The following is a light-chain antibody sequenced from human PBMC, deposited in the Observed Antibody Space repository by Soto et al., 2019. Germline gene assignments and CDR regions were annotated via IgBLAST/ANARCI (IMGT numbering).Light chain of an antibody. CDR3: SSYTSSNTLV. V-gene: IGLV2-14*03. J-gene: IGLJ2*01. CDR1: SGDIGAYNY. CDR2: DVN. Sequence: QSALTQPASVSGSPGQSITISCTGTSGDIGAYNYVSWYQQHPGNAPKLMIYDVNYRPSGLSDRFSGSKSGNTASLTISGLQAEDEADYYCSSYTSSNTLVFGGGTQLTVL.